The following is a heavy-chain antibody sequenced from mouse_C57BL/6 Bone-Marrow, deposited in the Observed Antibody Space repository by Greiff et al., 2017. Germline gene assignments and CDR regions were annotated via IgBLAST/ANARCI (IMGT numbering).Heavy chain of an antibody. CDR2: INPNNGGT. V-gene: IGHV1-22*01. Sequence: VQLQQSGPELVKPGASVKMSCKASGYTFTDYNMHWVKQSHGKSLEWIGYINPNNGGTSYNQKFKGKATLTVNKSSSTAYMALRSLTSEVSAVYNCARAQLRQFAYWGQGTLVTVSA. D-gene: IGHD2-4*01. J-gene: IGHJ3*01. CDR1: GYTFTDYN. CDR3: ARAQLRQFAY.